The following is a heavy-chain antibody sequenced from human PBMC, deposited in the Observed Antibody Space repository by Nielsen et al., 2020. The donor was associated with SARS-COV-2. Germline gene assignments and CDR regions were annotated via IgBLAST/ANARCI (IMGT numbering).Heavy chain of an antibody. V-gene: IGHV4-59*01. CDR2: IYYSGST. J-gene: IGHJ4*02. CDR1: GGSISSYY. CDR3: ARSTSHYYGSSDRKSYYFDY. Sequence: SETLSLTCTVSGGSISSYYWSWIRQPPGKELEWIGYIYYSGSTNYNPSLKSRVTISVDTSKNQFSLKLSSVTAADTAVYYCARSTSHYYGSSDRKSYYFDYWGQGTLVTVSS. D-gene: IGHD3-10*01.